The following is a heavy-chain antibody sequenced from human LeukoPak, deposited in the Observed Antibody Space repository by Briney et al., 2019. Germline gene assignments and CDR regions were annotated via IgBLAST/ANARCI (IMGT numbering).Heavy chain of an antibody. CDR1: GFTFSSYS. CDR3: AKSNDFWSGYYRSFDY. CDR2: ISGSGDNT. V-gene: IGHV3-23*01. Sequence: GGSLRLSCAASGFTFSSYSMNWVRQAPGKGLEWVSAISGSGDNTYYADSVKGRFTISRDNSKNTLYLQMNSLRADDTAVYYCAKSNDFWSGYYRSFDYWGQGTLVTVSS. J-gene: IGHJ4*02. D-gene: IGHD3-3*01.